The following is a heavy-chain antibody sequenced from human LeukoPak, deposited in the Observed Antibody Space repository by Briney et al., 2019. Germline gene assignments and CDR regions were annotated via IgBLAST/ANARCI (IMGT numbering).Heavy chain of an antibody. CDR2: INSDGRST. CDR3: ARSFGGDGSGTYYIFAFDI. CDR1: GFTFSSYW. J-gene: IGHJ3*02. Sequence: GGSLRLSCVAPGFTFSSYWIHWVRQTPQKGLVWVSRINSDGRSTTYTDSVKGRFTVSRDNAKNTLYLQMNSLRAEDTAVYYCARSFGGDGSGTYYIFAFDIWGQGTMVTVSS. D-gene: IGHD3-10*01. V-gene: IGHV3-74*03.